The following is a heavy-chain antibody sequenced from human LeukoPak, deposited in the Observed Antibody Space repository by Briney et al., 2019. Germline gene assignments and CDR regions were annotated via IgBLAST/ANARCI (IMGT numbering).Heavy chain of an antibody. D-gene: IGHD3-22*01. Sequence: ASVKVSCKASGYTFASYGISWVRQAPGQGLEWMGWISAYNGNTNYAQKLQGRVTMTTDTSTSTAYMELRSLRSDDTAVYYCARENYDSSGYYEYNWFDPWGQGTLVTASS. CDR1: GYTFASYG. CDR3: ARENYDSSGYYEYNWFDP. CDR2: ISAYNGNT. J-gene: IGHJ5*02. V-gene: IGHV1-18*01.